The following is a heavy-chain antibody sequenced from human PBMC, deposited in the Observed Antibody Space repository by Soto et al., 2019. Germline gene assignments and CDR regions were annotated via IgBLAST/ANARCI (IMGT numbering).Heavy chain of an antibody. CDR2: INHSGST. V-gene: IGHV4-34*01. J-gene: IGHJ6*02. D-gene: IGHD3-10*01. Sequence: KTSETLSLTCAVYGGSFSGYYCSWIRQPPGKGLEWIGEINHSGSTNYNPSLKSRVTISVDTSKNQFSLKLSSVTAADTAVYYCARGLRAGFPYYYYGMDVWGQGTTVTVSS. CDR1: GGSFSGYY. CDR3: ARGLRAGFPYYYYGMDV.